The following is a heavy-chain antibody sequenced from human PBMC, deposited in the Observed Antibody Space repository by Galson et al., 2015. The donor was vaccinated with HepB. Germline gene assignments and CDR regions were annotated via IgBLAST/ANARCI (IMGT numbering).Heavy chain of an antibody. CDR2: ISSSGGV. J-gene: IGHJ4*01. CDR3: TKGLAGQPPFYSEY. CDR1: GFAFSNYG. V-gene: IGHV3-23*01. D-gene: IGHD6-13*01. Sequence: SLRLSCAASGFAFSNYGMIWVRQAPGKGLEWVSTISSSGGVKYADSVKGRFTTSRDNSKDTLFLQMNSLRVEEMAVYFCTKGLAGQPPFYSEYWGHGSLFTVSS.